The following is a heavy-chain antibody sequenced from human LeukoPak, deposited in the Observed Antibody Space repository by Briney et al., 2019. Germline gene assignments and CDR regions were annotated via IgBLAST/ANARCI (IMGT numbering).Heavy chain of an antibody. CDR2: IYPADSDT. Sequence: GESLKISCKASGYSFTSYWIGWVRQMPGEGLEWMGIIYPADSDTTYSPSFQGQVTISADKSISTAYLQWSSLKASDTAMYYCARHRRNTMIGTASSRGFDYWGQGTLVTASS. V-gene: IGHV5-51*01. CDR1: GYSFTSYW. J-gene: IGHJ4*02. CDR3: ARHRRNTMIGTASSRGFDY. D-gene: IGHD3-22*01.